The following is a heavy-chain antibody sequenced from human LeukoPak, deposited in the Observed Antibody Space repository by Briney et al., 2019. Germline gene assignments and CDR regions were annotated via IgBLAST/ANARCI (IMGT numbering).Heavy chain of an antibody. J-gene: IGHJ4*02. Sequence: SETLSLTCTVSGGSISNYYWSWIRQSPGKGLEWIGYIYYSGSTSYNPSLKSRVTISVDTSKNQFSLKLTSVIAADTAVYYRARSSSFSGTYSAFYFDNWGQGALVTVSS. V-gene: IGHV4-59*01. CDR3: ARSSSFSGTYSAFYFDN. CDR2: IYYSGST. CDR1: GGSISNYY. D-gene: IGHD1-26*01.